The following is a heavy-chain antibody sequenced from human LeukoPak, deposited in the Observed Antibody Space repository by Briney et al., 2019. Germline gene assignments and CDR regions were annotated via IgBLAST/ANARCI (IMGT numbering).Heavy chain of an antibody. Sequence: GGSLRLSCAASGFTFDDYGMSWVRQAPGKGLEWVSAISGSGGSTYYADSVKGRFTISRDNSKNTLYLQMNSLRAEDTAVYYCAKRTGYSSGWGQGTLVTVSS. CDR2: ISGSGGST. J-gene: IGHJ4*02. CDR1: GFTFDDYG. D-gene: IGHD6-19*01. V-gene: IGHV3-23*01. CDR3: AKRTGYSSG.